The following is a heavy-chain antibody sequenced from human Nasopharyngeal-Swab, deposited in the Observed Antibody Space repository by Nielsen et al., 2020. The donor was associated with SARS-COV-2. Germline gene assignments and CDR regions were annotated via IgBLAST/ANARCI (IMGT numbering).Heavy chain of an antibody. V-gene: IGHV1-3*01. CDR1: GHTFTNYA. CDR2: INAGNGNT. Sequence: ASVKVSCKASGHTFTNYAIYWVRQAPGQRLEWMGWINAGNGNTKYSQNFQGRVTITRDTSASTAYMELSSLRSDDTAVYYCTRGEKGYSYGYYWYFDLWGRGTLVTVSS. D-gene: IGHD5-18*01. CDR3: TRGEKGYSYGYYWYFDL. J-gene: IGHJ2*01.